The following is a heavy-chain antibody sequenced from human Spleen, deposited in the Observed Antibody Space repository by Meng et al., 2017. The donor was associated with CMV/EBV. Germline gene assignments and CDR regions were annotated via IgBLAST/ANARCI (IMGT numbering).Heavy chain of an antibody. CDR1: GFSFNHHR. Sequence: GGSLRLSCTPSGFSFNHHRMSWVRQAPGKGLEWVVNINQDGSEKNYVDSVKGRFTISRGNANNILYLQMNSLRVEDTAVYYCVRGGGWFDPWGQGTLVTVSS. J-gene: IGHJ5*02. CDR3: VRGGGWFDP. V-gene: IGHV3-7*01. CDR2: INQDGSEK.